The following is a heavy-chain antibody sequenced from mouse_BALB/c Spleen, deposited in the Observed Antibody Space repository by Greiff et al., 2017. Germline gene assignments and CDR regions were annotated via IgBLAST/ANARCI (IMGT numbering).Heavy chain of an antibody. CDR3: ARNPPYGNYHFDY. CDR2: IWSGGST. CDR1: GFSLTSYG. J-gene: IGHJ2*01. D-gene: IGHD2-10*02. Sequence: VQRVESGPGLVAPSQSLSITCTVSGFSLTSYGVHWVRQPPGKGLEWLGVIWSGGSTDYNAAFISRLSISKDNSKSQVFFKMNSLQANDTAIYYCARNPPYGNYHFDYWGQGTTLTVAA. V-gene: IGHV2-2*02.